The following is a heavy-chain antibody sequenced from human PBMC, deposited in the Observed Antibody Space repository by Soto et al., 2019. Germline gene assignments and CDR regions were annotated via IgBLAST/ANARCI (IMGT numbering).Heavy chain of an antibody. D-gene: IGHD2-8*02. J-gene: IGHJ3*01. CDR1: GFSFSDNL. V-gene: IGHV1-3*01. CDR3: ARDILSVGPRANDAFDV. CDR2: INPDNGNT. Sequence: QVQLVQSGAEVRKPGASVNISCRASGFSFSDNLINWVRQAPGQSLEWMGWINPDNGNTRYSHTFQGRVTISRHSSAIIAYVEVRDLTSEDTAVYYCARDILSVGPRANDAFDVWGQGTMVTVSS.